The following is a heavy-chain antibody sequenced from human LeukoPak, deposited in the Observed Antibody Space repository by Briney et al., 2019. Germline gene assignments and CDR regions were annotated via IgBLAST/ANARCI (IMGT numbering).Heavy chain of an antibody. CDR3: ARRRAIVVVTTRQYNWFDP. CDR2: IYTSGST. V-gene: IGHV4-4*07. Sequence: PSETLSLTCTVSGGSISSYYWSWIRQPAGKGLEWIGRIYTSGSTNYNPSLKSRVTMSVDTSKNQFSLKLSSVTAADTAVYYCARRRAIVVVTTRQYNWFDPWGQGTLVTVSS. J-gene: IGHJ5*02. CDR1: GGSISSYY. D-gene: IGHD2-21*02.